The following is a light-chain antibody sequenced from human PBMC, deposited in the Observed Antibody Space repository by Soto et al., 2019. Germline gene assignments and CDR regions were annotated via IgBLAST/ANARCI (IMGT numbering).Light chain of an antibody. CDR3: SSYTGRSLLDVV. J-gene: IGLJ2*01. Sequence: QSALTQPASVSGSPGQSITISCTGTSSDVGAYQYVSWYQQHPGKAPKLILYDVTNRPSGVYDRFSGSKSGNTASLTIAGLHAEDEGDDFCSSYTGRSLLDVVFGGGTKLTVL. CDR2: DVT. V-gene: IGLV2-14*01. CDR1: SSDVGAYQY.